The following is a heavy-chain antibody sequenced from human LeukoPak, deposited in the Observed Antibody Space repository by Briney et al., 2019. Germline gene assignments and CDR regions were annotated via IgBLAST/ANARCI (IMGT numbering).Heavy chain of an antibody. J-gene: IGHJ6*03. D-gene: IGHD4-17*01. V-gene: IGHV3-30*02. CDR1: GFTFSSSA. CDR3: ARDAVKADYGDYFYYYYYMDV. CDR2: IHYDGNNK. Sequence: GGSLRLSCAASGFTFSSSAMHWVRQAPGKGLDWVAFIHYDGNNKYYADSVKGRFTISRDNSKNTVYLQMNSLRAEDTAVYYCARDAVKADYGDYFYYYYYMDVWGKGTTVTVSS.